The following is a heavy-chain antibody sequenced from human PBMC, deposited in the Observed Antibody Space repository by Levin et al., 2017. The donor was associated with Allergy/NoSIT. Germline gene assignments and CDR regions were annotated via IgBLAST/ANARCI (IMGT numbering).Heavy chain of an antibody. CDR1: GGSISSGGYY. D-gene: IGHD3-22*01. V-gene: IGHV4-31*03. J-gene: IGHJ4*02. Sequence: SETLSLTCTVSGGSISSGGYYWSWIRQHPGKGLEWIGYIYYSGSTYYNPSLKSRVTISVDTSKNQFSLKLSSVTAADTAVYYCARDVYYYDSSGYHRGYYFDYWGQGTLVTVSS. CDR2: IYYSGST. CDR3: ARDVYYYDSSGYHRGYYFDY.